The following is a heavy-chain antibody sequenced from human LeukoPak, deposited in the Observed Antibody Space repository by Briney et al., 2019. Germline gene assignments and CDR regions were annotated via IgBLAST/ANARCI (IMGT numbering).Heavy chain of an antibody. Sequence: GGSLRLSCAASGFTFSSYSMNWVRQAPGKGLEWVSSISSSSSYVYYADSVKGRFTISRDNAKNSLYLQMNSLRAEDTAVYYCARDTGTDFDYWGQGTLVTVSS. V-gene: IGHV3-21*01. J-gene: IGHJ4*02. CDR3: ARDTGTDFDY. CDR2: ISSSSSYV. D-gene: IGHD1/OR15-1a*01. CDR1: GFTFSSYS.